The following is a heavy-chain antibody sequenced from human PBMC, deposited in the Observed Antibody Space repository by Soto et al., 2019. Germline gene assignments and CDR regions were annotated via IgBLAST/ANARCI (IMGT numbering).Heavy chain of an antibody. CDR3: ARTSAAGIYYYGMDV. D-gene: IGHD6-13*01. CDR1: GYSFTSYW. Sequence: GESLKISCKGSGYSFTSYWIGWVRQMPGKGLEWMGIIYPGDSDTRYSPSFQGQVTISADKSISTAYLQWSSLKASDTAMYYCARTSAAGIYYYGMDVWGQGTTGTVSS. J-gene: IGHJ6*02. V-gene: IGHV5-51*01. CDR2: IYPGDSDT.